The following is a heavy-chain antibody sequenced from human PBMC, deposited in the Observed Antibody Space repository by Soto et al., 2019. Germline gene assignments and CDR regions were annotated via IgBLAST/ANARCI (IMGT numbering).Heavy chain of an antibody. CDR1: GGTFSSYA. J-gene: IGHJ4*02. V-gene: IGHV1-69*13. Sequence: ASVKVSCKASGGTFSSYAISWVRQAPGQGLEWMGGIIPIFGTANYAQKFQGRVTITADESTSTAYMELSSLRSEDTAVYYCARGRRITGASDYWGQGALVTVSS. D-gene: IGHD1-20*01. CDR3: ARGRRITGASDY. CDR2: IIPIFGTA.